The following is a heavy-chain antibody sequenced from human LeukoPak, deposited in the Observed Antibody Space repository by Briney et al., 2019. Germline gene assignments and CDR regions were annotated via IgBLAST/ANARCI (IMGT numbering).Heavy chain of an antibody. Sequence: PSETLSLTCTVSGDSIDTQNYYWNWIRQPGGKGLEWIALYSSGNLEYNPSLSGRATISLDRSKPQFYLRLTSVTASDAAMYYCARFPVNLIAFDSWGQGALVTVSA. CDR2: LYSSGNL. CDR1: GDSIDTQNYY. CDR3: ARFPVNLIAFDS. V-gene: IGHV4-61*02. D-gene: IGHD3-22*01. J-gene: IGHJ5*01.